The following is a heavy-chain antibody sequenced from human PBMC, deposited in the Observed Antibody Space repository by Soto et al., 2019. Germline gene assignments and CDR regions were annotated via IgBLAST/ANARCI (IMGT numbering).Heavy chain of an antibody. CDR3: ARGDIVVVVAARDYGMDV. J-gene: IGHJ6*02. V-gene: IGHV1-3*01. CDR1: GYTFTSYA. D-gene: IGHD2-15*01. Sequence: GASVKVSCKASGYTFTSYAMHWVRQAPGQRLEWMGWINAGNGNTKYSQKFQGRVTITRDTSASTAYMELSSLRSEDTAVYYCARGDIVVVVAARDYGMDVWGQGTTVTVSS. CDR2: INAGNGNT.